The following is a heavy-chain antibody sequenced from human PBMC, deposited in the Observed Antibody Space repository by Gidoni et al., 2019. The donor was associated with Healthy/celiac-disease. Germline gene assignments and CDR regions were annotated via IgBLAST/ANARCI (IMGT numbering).Heavy chain of an antibody. Sequence: QVQLVQSGAEVKKPGSSVKVSCKASGGTFSSYAISWVRQAPGQGLEWMGRIIPILGIANYAQKFQGRVTITADKSTSTAYMELSSLRSEDTAVYYCASSPGIAAAGNDFDYWGQGTLVTVSS. J-gene: IGHJ4*02. D-gene: IGHD6-13*01. V-gene: IGHV1-69*04. CDR2: IIPILGIA. CDR1: GGTFSSYA. CDR3: ASSPGIAAAGNDFDY.